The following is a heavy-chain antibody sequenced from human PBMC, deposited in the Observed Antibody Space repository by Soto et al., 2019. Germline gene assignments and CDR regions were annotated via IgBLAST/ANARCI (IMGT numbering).Heavy chain of an antibody. V-gene: IGHV3-21*01. Sequence: GGSLRLSCAASGFTFSSYSMNWVRQAPGKGLEWVSSISSSSSYINYADSVKGRFTISRDNAKNSLYLQMNSLRAEDTAVYYCARDNLGPGPYWYFDLWGRGTLVTVSS. CDR1: GFTFSSYS. CDR3: ARDNLGPGPYWYFDL. D-gene: IGHD7-27*01. CDR2: ISSSSSYI. J-gene: IGHJ2*01.